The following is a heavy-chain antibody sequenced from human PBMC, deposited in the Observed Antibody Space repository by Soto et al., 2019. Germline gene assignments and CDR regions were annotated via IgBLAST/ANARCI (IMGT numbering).Heavy chain of an antibody. D-gene: IGHD7-27*01. CDR3: AKPQYLTGGNWFDP. Sequence: GGSLSLSCAASGFTFSSYGMHWVRQAPGKGLEWVAVISYDGSNKYYADSVKGRFTISRDNSKNPLYLQMNSLRAEDTAVYYCAKPQYLTGGNWFDPWGQGTLVTVSS. CDR2: ISYDGSNK. CDR1: GFTFSSYG. V-gene: IGHV3-30*18. J-gene: IGHJ5*02.